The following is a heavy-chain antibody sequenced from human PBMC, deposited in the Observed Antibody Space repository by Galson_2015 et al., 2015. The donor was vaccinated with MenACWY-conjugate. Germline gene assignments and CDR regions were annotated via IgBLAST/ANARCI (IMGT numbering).Heavy chain of an antibody. CDR2: ISGSGTTK. CDR1: GFNFSTYG. J-gene: IGHJ4*02. CDR3: AKNRFGGRPYYFDY. D-gene: IGHD2-15*01. Sequence: SLRLSCAVSGFNFSTYGLAWVRQAPVKGLEWVSAISGSGTTKYAADSVKGRFTISRDNSKNTLYLQMNSLRAEDTAVYYCAKNRFGGRPYYFDYWGQGTLVTVSS. V-gene: IGHV3-23*01.